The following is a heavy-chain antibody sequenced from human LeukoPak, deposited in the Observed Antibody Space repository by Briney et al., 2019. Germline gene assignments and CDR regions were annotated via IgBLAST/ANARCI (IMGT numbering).Heavy chain of an antibody. V-gene: IGHV1-69*13. D-gene: IGHD3-9*01. J-gene: IGHJ6*03. CDR3: ARDRRRNYDILTGYYMGFPSYCYYMDV. CDR1: GGTFSSYA. CDR2: IIPIFGTA. Sequence: GASVKVSCKASGGTFSSYAISWVRQAPGQGLEWMGGIIPIFGTANYAQKFQGRVTITADESTSTAYMELSSLRSEDTAVYYCARDRRRNYDILTGYYMGFPSYCYYMDVWGKGTTVTVSS.